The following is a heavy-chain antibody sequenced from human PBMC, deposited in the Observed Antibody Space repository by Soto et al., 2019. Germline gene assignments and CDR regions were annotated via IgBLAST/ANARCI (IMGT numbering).Heavy chain of an antibody. V-gene: IGHV1-24*01. J-gene: IGHJ3*02. CDR3: ATGPPGYCSGGSCPRGAFDI. D-gene: IGHD2-15*01. Sequence: GASVKVSCKVSGYTLTELSMHWVRQAPGKGLEWMGGFDPEDGETIYAQKFQGRVTMTEDTSTDTAYMELSSLRSEDTAVYYCATGPPGYCSGGSCPRGAFDIWGQGTMVTVSS. CDR2: FDPEDGET. CDR1: GYTLTELS.